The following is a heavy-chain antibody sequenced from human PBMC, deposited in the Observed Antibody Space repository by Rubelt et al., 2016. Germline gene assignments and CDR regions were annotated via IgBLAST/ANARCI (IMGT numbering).Heavy chain of an antibody. D-gene: IGHD4-17*01. J-gene: IGHJ3*02. CDR1: GGSFSGYY. CDR3: ARGIRYGDLPRDAFDI. Sequence: QVQLQQWGAGLLKPSETLSLTCAVYGGSFSGYYWSWIRQPPGKGLEWIGEINHSGSTNYNPSLKSRVTISVDTSKNQFSLIRSSVTAADTAVYYCARGIRYGDLPRDAFDIWGQGTMVTVSS. CDR2: INHSGST. V-gene: IGHV4-34*01.